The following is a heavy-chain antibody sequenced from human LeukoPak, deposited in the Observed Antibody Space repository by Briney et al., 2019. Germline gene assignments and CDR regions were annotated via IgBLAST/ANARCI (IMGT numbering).Heavy chain of an antibody. D-gene: IGHD6-19*01. CDR2: MNPNCGNT. CDR1: GYTFTSYD. V-gene: IGHV1-8*01. Sequence: ASVKVSCKASGYTFTSYDINWVRQATGQGLEWMGWMNPNCGNTGYAQKFQGRVTITADESTSTAYMELSSLRSEDTAVYYCARVSHHRGYSSGWYGAFDYWGQGTLVTVSS. CDR3: ARVSHHRGYSSGWYGAFDY. J-gene: IGHJ4*02.